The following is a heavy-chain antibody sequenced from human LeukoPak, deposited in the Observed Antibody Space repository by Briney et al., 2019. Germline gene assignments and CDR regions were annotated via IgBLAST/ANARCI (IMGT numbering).Heavy chain of an antibody. Sequence: GGSLRLSCAASGFTFSSYTMNWVRQAPGKGLEWVSYISSSSSTIYYADSVKGRFTISRDNAKNSLYLQMNSLIAEDTAVYYCARGELWQQLVFDYWGQGTLVTVSS. CDR2: ISSSSSTI. D-gene: IGHD6-13*01. V-gene: IGHV3-48*01. J-gene: IGHJ4*02. CDR3: ARGELWQQLVFDY. CDR1: GFTFSSYT.